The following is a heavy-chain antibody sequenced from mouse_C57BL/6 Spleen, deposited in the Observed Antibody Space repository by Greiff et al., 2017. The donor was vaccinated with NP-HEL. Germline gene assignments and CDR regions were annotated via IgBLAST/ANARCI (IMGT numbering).Heavy chain of an antibody. D-gene: IGHD1-1*01. Sequence: DVMLVESGGGLVKPGGSLKLSCAASGFTFSSYTMSWVRQTPEKRLEWVATISGGGGNTYYPDSVKGRFTISRDNAKNTLYLQMSSLRSEDTALYYCARRYYYGSSYFDYWGQGTTLTVSS. CDR2: ISGGGGNT. V-gene: IGHV5-9*01. CDR3: ARRYYYGSSYFDY. J-gene: IGHJ2*01. CDR1: GFTFSSYT.